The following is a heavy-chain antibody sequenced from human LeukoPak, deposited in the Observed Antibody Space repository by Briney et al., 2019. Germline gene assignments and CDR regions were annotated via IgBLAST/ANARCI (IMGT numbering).Heavy chain of an antibody. CDR1: GFTFSGYA. J-gene: IGHJ4*02. CDR2: ITGSGATT. CDR3: AKGDCGGTCLLIDN. D-gene: IGHD2-15*01. V-gene: IGHV3-23*01. Sequence: GGSLRLSCAASGFTFSGYAMSWVRRAPGKGLEWVSLITGSGATTYYADSVRGRFTVSRDNSKNTLYLQMNSLRAEDTAVYFCAKGDCGGTCLLIDNWGQGTLVTVSS.